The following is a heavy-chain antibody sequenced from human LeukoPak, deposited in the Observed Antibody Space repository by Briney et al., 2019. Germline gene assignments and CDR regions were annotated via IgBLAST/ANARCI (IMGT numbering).Heavy chain of an antibody. D-gene: IGHD4-11*01. CDR1: GYTFTSYY. J-gene: IGHJ6*03. Sequence: GASVKVSCKASGYTFTSYYMHWVRQAPGQGLEWMGGIIPIFGTANYAQKFQGRVTITADKSTSTAYMELSSLRSEDTAVYYCASPVSYSNYGYYMDVWGKGTTVTVSS. CDR3: ASPVSYSNYGYYMDV. V-gene: IGHV1-69*06. CDR2: IIPIFGTA.